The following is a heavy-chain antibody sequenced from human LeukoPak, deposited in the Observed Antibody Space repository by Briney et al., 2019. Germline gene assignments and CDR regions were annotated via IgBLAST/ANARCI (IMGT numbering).Heavy chain of an antibody. Sequence: GESLKISCKGSGYRFNYWIAWVRQMPGNGLEWMGIIYPGDSGTRYSPSFQGQVTIAADKSISTAYLQWSSLKASDTAMYYCARHQYSYGYDSAFDIWGQGTMVSVSS. CDR1: GYRFNYW. CDR3: ARHQYSYGYDSAFDI. J-gene: IGHJ3*02. D-gene: IGHD5-18*01. V-gene: IGHV5-51*01. CDR2: IYPGDSGT.